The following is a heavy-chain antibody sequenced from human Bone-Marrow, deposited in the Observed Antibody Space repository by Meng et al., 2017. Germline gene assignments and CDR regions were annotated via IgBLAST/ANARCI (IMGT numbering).Heavy chain of an antibody. CDR1: GFTFSNAG. V-gene: IGHV3-15*01. Sequence: GESLKISCAASGFTFSNAGMSWVRQAPGKGLEWVGRIKSKTDGGTTDYAATVKGSFTISRDDSKNTLYLQMTSLKTEDTAVYYCTTSDSGSYPANYYYYGRDVWGQGTMVTVSS. D-gene: IGHD1-26*01. CDR2: IKSKTDGGTT. CDR3: TTSDSGSYPANYYYYGRDV. J-gene: IGHJ6*02.